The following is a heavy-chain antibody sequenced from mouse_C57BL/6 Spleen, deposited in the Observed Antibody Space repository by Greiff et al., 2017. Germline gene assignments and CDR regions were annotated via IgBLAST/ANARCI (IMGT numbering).Heavy chain of an antibody. J-gene: IGHJ2*01. CDR1: GFTFSDYG. CDR3: ARHYYGSSLDY. Sequence: EVKLMESGGGLVKPGGSLKLSCAASGFTFSDYGMHWVRQAPEKGLEWVAYISSGSSTIYYADTVKGRFTISRDNAKTTLFLQMTSLRSEDTAMYYCARHYYGSSLDYWGQGTTLTVSS. CDR2: ISSGSSTI. D-gene: IGHD1-1*01. V-gene: IGHV5-17*01.